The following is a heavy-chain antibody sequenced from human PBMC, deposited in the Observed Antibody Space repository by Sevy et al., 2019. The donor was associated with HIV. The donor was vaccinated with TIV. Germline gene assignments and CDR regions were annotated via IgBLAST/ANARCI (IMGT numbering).Heavy chain of an antibody. D-gene: IGHD1-1*01. CDR1: GGTFSSYA. CDR2: IIPIFGTA. Sequence: ASVKVSCKASGGTFSSYAISWVRQAPGQGLEWMGGIIPIFGTANYAQKFQGRVTITADESTSTAYMELSSLRSEETAVYYCARVQLPTIYYFDYWGQGTLVTVSS. J-gene: IGHJ4*02. V-gene: IGHV1-69*13. CDR3: ARVQLPTIYYFDY.